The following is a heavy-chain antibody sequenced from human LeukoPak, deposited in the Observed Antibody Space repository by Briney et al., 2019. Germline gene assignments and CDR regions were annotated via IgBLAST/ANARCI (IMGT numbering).Heavy chain of an antibody. V-gene: IGHV1-69*13. Sequence: ASVTVSCKASGGIFSRHTISWVRQSPGQGLEWMGGITPMFGTSNYAQKFQGRVTITADESTSTAYMELSSLRSEDTAVYYCARDSSEFRSLLFHWGQGTLVTVSS. CDR2: ITPMFGTS. CDR1: GGIFSRHT. D-gene: IGHD1-14*01. J-gene: IGHJ1*01. CDR3: ARDSSEFRSLLFH.